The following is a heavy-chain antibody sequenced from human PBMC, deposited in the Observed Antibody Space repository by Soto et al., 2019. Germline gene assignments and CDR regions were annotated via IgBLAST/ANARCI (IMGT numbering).Heavy chain of an antibody. Sequence: QVQLVQSGAEVKKPGSSVKVSCKASGGTFSSYAISWVRQAPGQGLEWMGGIIPIFGTANYAQKFQGRVTITADKSTSTAYMELSSLRSEDTAVYYCVGTGTTWSYYYYGMDVWGQGTTVTVSS. CDR2: IIPIFGTA. D-gene: IGHD1-7*01. V-gene: IGHV1-69*06. J-gene: IGHJ6*02. CDR3: VGTGTTWSYYYYGMDV. CDR1: GGTFSSYA.